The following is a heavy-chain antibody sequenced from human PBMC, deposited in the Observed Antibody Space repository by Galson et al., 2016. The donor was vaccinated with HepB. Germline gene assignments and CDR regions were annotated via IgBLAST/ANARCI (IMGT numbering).Heavy chain of an antibody. Sequence: SLRLSCAASGFIFSVYNMNWARQAPGKGLEWVSSISGGSSYIYCADSVKGRFTISRDNAKNSLYLQMNSLRAEDTAVYYCASRHSGWYYFDYWGQGTLVTVSS. CDR2: ISGGSSYI. V-gene: IGHV3-21*01. D-gene: IGHD6-19*01. J-gene: IGHJ4*02. CDR1: GFIFSVYN. CDR3: ASRHSGWYYFDY.